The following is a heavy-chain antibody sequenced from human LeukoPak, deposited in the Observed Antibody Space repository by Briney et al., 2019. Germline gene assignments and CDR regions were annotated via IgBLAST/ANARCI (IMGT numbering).Heavy chain of an antibody. V-gene: IGHV3-49*04. CDR3: TRGGHYYYYYMDV. J-gene: IGHJ6*03. Sequence: LPGGSLRLSCTASGFTFGDYAMSWVRQAPGKGLEWVGFIRSKAYGGTTEYAASVKGRFTISRDDSKSIAYLQMNSLKTEDTAVYYCTRGGHYYYYYMDVWGKGTTVTISS. CDR2: IRSKAYGGTT. CDR1: GFTFGDYA.